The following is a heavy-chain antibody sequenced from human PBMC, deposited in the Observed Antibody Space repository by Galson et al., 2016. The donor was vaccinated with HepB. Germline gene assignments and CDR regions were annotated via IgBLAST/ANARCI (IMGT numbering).Heavy chain of an antibody. Sequence: QSGAEVTKPGESLKISCRGSGFNFNTHWIAWVRQMPGKGLEWMGIIYPGDSDTRYGPSFRGQVTISADKSINTAYLQWSSLKASDTALYYGARAQALGFKTSLLGEWGQGTLVSGSS. CDR2: IYPGDSDT. D-gene: IGHD5-24*01. CDR3: ARAQALGFKTSLLGE. J-gene: IGHJ4*02. V-gene: IGHV5-51*01. CDR1: GFNFNTHW.